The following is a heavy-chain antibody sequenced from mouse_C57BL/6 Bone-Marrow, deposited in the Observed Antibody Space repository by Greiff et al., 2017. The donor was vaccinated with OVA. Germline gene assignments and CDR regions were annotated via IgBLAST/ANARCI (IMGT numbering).Heavy chain of an antibody. V-gene: IGHV1-5*01. CDR3: TIDSSGYYAMDY. D-gene: IGHD3-2*02. CDR2: IYPGNSDT. Sequence: EVQLQQSGTVLARPGASVKMSCKTSGYTFTSYWMHWVIQRPGQGLEWIGAIYPGNSDTSYNQKFKGKAKLTAVTSASTAYMELSSLTNEDSAVYYCTIDSSGYYAMDYWGQGTSVTVSS. CDR1: GYTFTSYW. J-gene: IGHJ4*01.